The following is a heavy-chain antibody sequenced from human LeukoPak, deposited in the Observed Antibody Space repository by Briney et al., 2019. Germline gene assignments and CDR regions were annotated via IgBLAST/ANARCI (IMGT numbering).Heavy chain of an antibody. CDR2: VNPNNGAM. J-gene: IGHJ6*02. Sequence: ASVKDSCKASGYIFRDYYINWVRQAPGQGLEWMGWVNPNNGAMKYAQKFEGRVTMTSDTSISTAYMELERLKSDDTAVYYCSGGLRDVWGQGTTVTVSS. CDR1: GYIFRDYY. V-gene: IGHV1-2*02. CDR3: SGGLRDV. D-gene: IGHD6-25*01.